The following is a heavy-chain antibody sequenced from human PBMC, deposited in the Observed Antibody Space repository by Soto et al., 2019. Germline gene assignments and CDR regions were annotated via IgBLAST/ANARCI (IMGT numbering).Heavy chain of an antibody. CDR3: ASGSSVSAYIDS. J-gene: IGHJ4*02. D-gene: IGHD6-13*01. V-gene: IGHV4-61*01. CDR1: GDSVSSGNQY. Sequence: QVQLQESGPGLVKPSETLSLTCTVSGDSVSSGNQYWSWIRQPPGKGLEWIGYIYNSGSTDYNPSLKSRVSISVDTSKNQFSLNLSSVTAADTAMYLCASGSSVSAYIDSWGQGTLVTVSS. CDR2: IYNSGST.